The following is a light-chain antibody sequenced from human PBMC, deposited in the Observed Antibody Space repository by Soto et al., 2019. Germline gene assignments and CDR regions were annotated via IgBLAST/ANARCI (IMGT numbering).Light chain of an antibody. J-gene: IGLJ1*01. Sequence: QSALTQPASVSGSPGQSITISCAGTSSDIGGSNYVSWYQQHPGKAPKLMIYGVSTRPSGVSNRFSGSKSGNTASLTISGLQAEDEADYFCYSSRSSSSTFDVFGTGTKLTVL. CDR3: YSSRSSSSTFDV. V-gene: IGLV2-14*03. CDR1: SSDIGGSNY. CDR2: GVS.